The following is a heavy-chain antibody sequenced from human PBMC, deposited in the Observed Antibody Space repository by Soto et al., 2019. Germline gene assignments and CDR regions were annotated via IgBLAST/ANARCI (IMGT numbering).Heavy chain of an antibody. V-gene: IGHV1-18*01. CDR3: ARDRGYCISTSCYASNWFDP. J-gene: IGHJ5*02. CDR1: GYTFTSYG. D-gene: IGHD2-2*01. CDR2: ISAYNGKT. Sequence: QVQLVQSGAEVKKPGASVKVSCKASGYTFTSYGISWVRQAPGQGLEWMGWISAYNGKTNYAQKLKGRVTMTTDTATSTAYMELRSMSADNTDVYYCARDRGYCISTSCYASNWFDPWGQGTLVTVSS.